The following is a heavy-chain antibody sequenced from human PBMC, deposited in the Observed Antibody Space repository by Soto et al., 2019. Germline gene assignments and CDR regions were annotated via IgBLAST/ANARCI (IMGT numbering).Heavy chain of an antibody. D-gene: IGHD6-13*01. CDR1: GGSISSGGYY. CDR3: ARDRGSRVAAAGGPNYGMDV. CDR2: IYYSGST. Sequence: SETLFLTCTVSGGSISSGGYYRSWIRQHPGKGLEWIGYIYYSGSTYYNPSLKSRVTISVDTSKNQFSLKLSSVTAADTAVYYCARDRGSRVAAAGGPNYGMDVWGQGTTVTVSS. J-gene: IGHJ6*02. V-gene: IGHV4-31*03.